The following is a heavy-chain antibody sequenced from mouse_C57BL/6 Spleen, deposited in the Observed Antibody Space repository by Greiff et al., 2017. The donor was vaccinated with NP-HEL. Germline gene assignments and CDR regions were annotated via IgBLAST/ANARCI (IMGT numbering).Heavy chain of an antibody. J-gene: IGHJ4*01. CDR2: ISYDGSN. CDR3: AREEGGNYAMDY. Sequence: VQLVESGPGLVKPSQSLSLTCSVTGYSITSGYYWNWIRQFPGNKLEWMGYISYDGSNNYNPSLKNRISITRDTSKNQFFLKLNSVTTEDTATYYCAREEGGNYAMDYWGQGTSVTVSS. V-gene: IGHV3-6*01. D-gene: IGHD1-1*02. CDR1: GYSITSGYY.